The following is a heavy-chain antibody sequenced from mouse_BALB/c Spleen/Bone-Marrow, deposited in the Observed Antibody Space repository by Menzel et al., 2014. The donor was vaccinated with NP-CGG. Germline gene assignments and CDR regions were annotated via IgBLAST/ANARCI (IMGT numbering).Heavy chain of an antibody. CDR2: IYPGSGST. V-gene: IGHV1-84*02. J-gene: IGHJ4*01. D-gene: IGHD3-1*01. CDR1: GYTFTDYY. Sequence: QVQLQQSGPELVKPGASVKISCKASGYTFTDYYIHWVKQKPGQGLEWIGWIYPGSGSTKYNEKFKGKATLTVDTSSSTAYMQRSSLTAEDTAVYCCANLGRYAMDYWGQGTSVTVSS. CDR3: ANLGRYAMDY.